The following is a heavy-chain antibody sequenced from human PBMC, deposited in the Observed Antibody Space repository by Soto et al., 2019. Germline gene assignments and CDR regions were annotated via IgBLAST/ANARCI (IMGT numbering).Heavy chain of an antibody. CDR3: ARDATIFGVVIIPGYWFDP. J-gene: IGHJ5*02. V-gene: IGHV1-69*13. CDR2: IIPIFVTA. CDR1: GGTFSSYA. Sequence: GASVKVSCKASGGTFSSYAISWVRQAPGQGLEWMGGIIPIFVTANYAQKFQGRVTITADESTSTAYMELSSLRSEDTAVYYCARDATIFGVVIIPGYWFDPWGQGTLVTVSS. D-gene: IGHD3-3*01.